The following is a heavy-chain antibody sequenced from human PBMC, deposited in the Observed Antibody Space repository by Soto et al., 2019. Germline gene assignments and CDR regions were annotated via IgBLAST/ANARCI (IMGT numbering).Heavy chain of an antibody. D-gene: IGHD2-8*01. Sequence: QVQLVQSGAEVKKPGASVKVSCKASGYTFTGYDMHWVRQAPGQGLEWMGWINPNSGGTNYAQKFQGWVTMTRDTSISTAYMELSRLRSDDTAVYYCARGGIVLMVYAIENWFDPWGQGTLVTVSS. CDR1: GYTFTGYD. CDR2: INPNSGGT. CDR3: ARGGIVLMVYAIENWFDP. V-gene: IGHV1-2*04. J-gene: IGHJ5*02.